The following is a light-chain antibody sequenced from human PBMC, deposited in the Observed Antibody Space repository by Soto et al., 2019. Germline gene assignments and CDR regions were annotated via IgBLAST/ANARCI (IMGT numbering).Light chain of an antibody. CDR3: CSYAGSSTDVV. V-gene: IGLV2-23*01. Sequence: QSVLTQPASVSGSXXQSITXXCTGTSSDVGSYNLVSWYQQHPGKAPKLMIYEGSKRPSGVSNRFSGSKSGNTASLTISGLQAEDEADYYCCSYAGSSTDVVFGGGTKLTVL. J-gene: IGLJ2*01. CDR1: SSDVGSYNL. CDR2: EGS.